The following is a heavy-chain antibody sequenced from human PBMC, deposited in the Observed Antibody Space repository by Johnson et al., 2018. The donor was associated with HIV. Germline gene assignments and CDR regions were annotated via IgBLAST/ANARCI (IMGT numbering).Heavy chain of an antibody. D-gene: IGHD6-13*01. CDR3: ARGRKDIAAVDGLDTEGFDI. CDR1: GFTFTSYT. V-gene: IGHV3-30*04. J-gene: IGHJ3*02. CDR2: ISYDGSNR. Sequence: VQLVESGGGVDQPGRSLRLFCAVSGFTFTSYTMHWVRQAPGRGLEWVAVISYDGSNRYYADSVKGRFTISRDTSKDTLYLQMTSLRREDTVVYYCARGRKDIAAVDGLDTEGFDIWGQGT.